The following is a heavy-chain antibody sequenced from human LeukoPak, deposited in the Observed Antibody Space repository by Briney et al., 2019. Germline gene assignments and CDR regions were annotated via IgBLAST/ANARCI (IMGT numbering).Heavy chain of an antibody. Sequence: ASVKVSCKASGYTFTSYYIHWARQTPGQGLEWMGIINPGDRGTTYAQKFQGRVTMTRDTSTSTVYMELSSLRSDDTAVYYCARAGDRTGYYLGSRFDYWGQGTLVTVSS. V-gene: IGHV1-46*01. J-gene: IGHJ4*02. D-gene: IGHD3/OR15-3a*01. CDR2: INPGDRGT. CDR3: ARAGDRTGYYLGSRFDY. CDR1: GYTFTSYY.